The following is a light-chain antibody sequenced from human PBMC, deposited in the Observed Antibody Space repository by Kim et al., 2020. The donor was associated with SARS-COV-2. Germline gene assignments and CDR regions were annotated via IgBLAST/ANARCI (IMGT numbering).Light chain of an antibody. Sequence: AGERTTHDSRARQSVSSRYIGWYKQKTGKATRLIIYGASRRATGIPDRLSGSGSGTDFTLNISRLEPEECGVYYSQEYGSSHPTFGQGTKVEIK. CDR3: QEYGSSHPT. V-gene: IGKV3-20*01. CDR2: GAS. J-gene: IGKJ1*01. CDR1: QSVSSRY.